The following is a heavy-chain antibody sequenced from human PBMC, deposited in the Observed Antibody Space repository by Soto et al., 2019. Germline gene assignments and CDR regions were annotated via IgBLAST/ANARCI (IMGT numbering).Heavy chain of an antibody. CDR2: INPNSGGT. CDR1: RYTLTGKY. D-gene: IGHD3-22*01. V-gene: IGHV1-2*04. Sequence: SVKVCCKACRYTLTGKYMHSVRQATRQGLEWMGWINPNSGGTNYAQKFQGWVTMTRDTSISTAYMELSRLRSDDTAVYYCARGGEYYYDSSGPSGWFDPWGQGTLVTVSS. CDR3: ARGGEYYYDSSGPSGWFDP. J-gene: IGHJ5*02.